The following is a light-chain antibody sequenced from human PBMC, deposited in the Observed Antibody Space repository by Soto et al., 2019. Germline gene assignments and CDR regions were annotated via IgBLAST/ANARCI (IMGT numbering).Light chain of an antibody. CDR2: DAS. Sequence: EIVLTQSPATLSLSPGERATLSCRASQSVSSYLAWYQQKPGQAPRLLIYDASNRATGIPARFSGSGSGTDFTLTLTSLEPEDFAVYYCQQRSNWPLTCGQGTRLEIK. CDR1: QSVSSY. J-gene: IGKJ5*01. CDR3: QQRSNWPLT. V-gene: IGKV3-11*01.